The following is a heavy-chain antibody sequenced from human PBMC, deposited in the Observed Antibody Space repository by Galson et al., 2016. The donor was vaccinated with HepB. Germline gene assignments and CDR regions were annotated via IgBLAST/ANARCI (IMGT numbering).Heavy chain of an antibody. D-gene: IGHD4-23*01. CDR2: TRNRANSYTT. CDR3: ARLGTSGGPYYYYGLDV. V-gene: IGHV3-72*01. CDR1: GFMFRNYA. J-gene: IGHJ6*02. Sequence: SLRLSCAASGFMFRNYAMSWVRQAPGKGLEWVGRTRNRANSYTTEYAASVRGRFTISRDDSRNSLYLQMNRLKTEDTAVYFCARLGTSGGPYYYYGLDVWGQGTTVTVSS.